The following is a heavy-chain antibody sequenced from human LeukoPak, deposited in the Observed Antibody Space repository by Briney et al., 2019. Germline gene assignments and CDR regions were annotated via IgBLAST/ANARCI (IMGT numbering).Heavy chain of an antibody. J-gene: IGHJ5*02. Sequence: TGGSLRLSCAASGFTFSSYAMSWVRQAPGKGLEWVSGITGSGGSTYYADSVKGRFTISRDNSKNTLYLQMNSLRAEDTAVYYCAKSGRSTSRLCWFDPWGQGTLVTVSS. D-gene: IGHD2-2*01. CDR1: GFTFSSYA. V-gene: IGHV3-23*01. CDR2: ITGSGGST. CDR3: AKSGRSTSRLCWFDP.